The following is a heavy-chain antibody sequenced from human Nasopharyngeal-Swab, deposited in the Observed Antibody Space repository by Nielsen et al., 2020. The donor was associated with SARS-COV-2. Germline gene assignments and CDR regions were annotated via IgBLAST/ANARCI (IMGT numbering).Heavy chain of an antibody. V-gene: IGHV5-51*01. CDR1: GYSFTRNW. D-gene: IGHD1-1*01. J-gene: IGHJ3*02. CDR3: ARQQIIGTTAPLGPFDI. Sequence: GASLKISCKGSGYSFTRNWIGWVRQMPGKGLEWMGIIYPGDSDARYSPSFLGQVTISADKSINTAYLQWSSLKASDTATYYCARQQIIGTTAPLGPFDIWGQGTMVTVSS. CDR2: IYPGDSDA.